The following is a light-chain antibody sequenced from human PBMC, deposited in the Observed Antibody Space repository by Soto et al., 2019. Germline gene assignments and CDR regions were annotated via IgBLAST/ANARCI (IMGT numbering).Light chain of an antibody. CDR1: QSVSRTY. CDR3: QQYGRSGT. Sequence: EIVLTQSPGTLYLSPGERATLSCRASQSVSRTYLAWYKQKPVQAPRLLIYATSSRATGIPDRFSGSWSGTDFTLTISRLEPEDFAVYYCQQYGRSGTFGQGTKVEIK. CDR2: ATS. J-gene: IGKJ1*01. V-gene: IGKV3-20*01.